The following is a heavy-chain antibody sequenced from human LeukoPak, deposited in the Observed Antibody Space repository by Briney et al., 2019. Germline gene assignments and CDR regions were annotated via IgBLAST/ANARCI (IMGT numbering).Heavy chain of an antibody. CDR2: INAGNGNT. CDR1: GYTFTNYS. Sequence: ASVKVSRKASGYTFTNYSMHWVRQAPGQRLEWMGWINAGNGNTRYSQRFQGRVTLTRDTSASTSYMELSSLTSEDTAVYYCARERVSPHWFDYWGQGTLVTVSS. J-gene: IGHJ4*02. D-gene: IGHD1-1*01. CDR3: ARERVSPHWFDY. V-gene: IGHV1-3*01.